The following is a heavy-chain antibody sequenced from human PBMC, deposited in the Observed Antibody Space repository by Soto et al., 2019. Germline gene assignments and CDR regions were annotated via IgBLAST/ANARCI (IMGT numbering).Heavy chain of an antibody. CDR3: ANSIPQDYYYGMDV. CDR1: GFTFSSYG. Sequence: QVQLVESGGGVVQPGRSLRLSCAASGFTFSSYGMHWVRQAAGKGLEWVAVISYDGSNKYYADSVKGRFTISRDNSKNTLYLQMNGLRAEDTAVYYCANSIPQDYYYGMDVWGQGTTVTVSS. J-gene: IGHJ6*02. V-gene: IGHV3-30*18. CDR2: ISYDGSNK.